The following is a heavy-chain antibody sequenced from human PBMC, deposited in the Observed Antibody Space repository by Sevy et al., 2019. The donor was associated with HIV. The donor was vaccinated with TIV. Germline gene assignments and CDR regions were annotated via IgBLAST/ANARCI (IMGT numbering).Heavy chain of an antibody. Sequence: ASVKVSCKASGYTSTSYGISWVRQAPGQGLEWMGWISAYNGNTNYAQKLQGRVTMTTDTSTSTAYMELRSLRSDDTAVYYCARDSRSTYYYGSGRPTYYYYGMDVWGQGTTVTVSS. CDR2: ISAYNGNT. CDR1: GYTSTSYG. D-gene: IGHD3-10*01. CDR3: ARDSRSTYYYGSGRPTYYYYGMDV. J-gene: IGHJ6*02. V-gene: IGHV1-18*01.